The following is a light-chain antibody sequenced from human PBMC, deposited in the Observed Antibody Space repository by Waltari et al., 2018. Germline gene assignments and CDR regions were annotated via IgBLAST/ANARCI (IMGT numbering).Light chain of an antibody. J-gene: IGKJ1*01. V-gene: IGKV1-17*01. CDR1: QAISSY. CDR2: AAT. Sequence: DIQMTQSPSSLSASVGATVTITCRASQAISSYLNWFQQKPGKAPKLLISAATTLQSGVPSRFSGSGSGTEFTLTISSLQPEDFAAYYCLQHNSYPWTFGQGTKVEIK. CDR3: LQHNSYPWT.